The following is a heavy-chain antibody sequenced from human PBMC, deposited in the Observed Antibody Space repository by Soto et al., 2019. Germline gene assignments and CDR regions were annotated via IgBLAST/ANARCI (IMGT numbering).Heavy chain of an antibody. CDR2: IWYDGSNK. CDR1: GFTFSSYG. Sequence: QVQLVESGGGVVQPGRSLRLSCAASGFTFSSYGMHWVRQAPGKGLEWVAVIWYDGSNKYYADSVKGRFTISRDNSKNPLYLQMNSLRAEDTAVYYCARDDGRWFNYWGQGTLVTVSS. J-gene: IGHJ4*02. D-gene: IGHD2-8*01. V-gene: IGHV3-33*01. CDR3: ARDDGRWFNY.